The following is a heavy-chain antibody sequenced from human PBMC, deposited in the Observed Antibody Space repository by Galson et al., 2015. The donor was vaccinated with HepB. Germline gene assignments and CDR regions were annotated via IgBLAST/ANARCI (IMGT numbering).Heavy chain of an antibody. D-gene: IGHD3-3*01. J-gene: IGHJ3*02. CDR1: GFTFSSYA. V-gene: IGHV3-23*01. Sequence: SLRLSCAASGFTFSSYAMSWVRQAPGKGLEWVSAISGSGGSTYYADSVKGRFTISRDNSKNTLYLQMNSLRAEDTAVYYCAKGKEYDFWSGYYADAFDIWGQGTMVTVSS. CDR3: AKGKEYDFWSGYYADAFDI. CDR2: ISGSGGST.